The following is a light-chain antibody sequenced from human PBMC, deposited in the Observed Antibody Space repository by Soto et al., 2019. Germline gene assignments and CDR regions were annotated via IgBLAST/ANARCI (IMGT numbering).Light chain of an antibody. Sequence: QSVLTQPPSASGSLGQSVTISCTGTSSDIGTYDYVSWYQQHPGRAPKLIIFKVSKRPSGVPDRFSGSKSGNTASLIVSGLQPDDEAEYHCTSYTGDDFTFVFGTGTQVTVL. CDR2: KVS. CDR3: TSYTGDDFTFV. CDR1: SSDIGTYDY. J-gene: IGLJ1*01. V-gene: IGLV2-8*01.